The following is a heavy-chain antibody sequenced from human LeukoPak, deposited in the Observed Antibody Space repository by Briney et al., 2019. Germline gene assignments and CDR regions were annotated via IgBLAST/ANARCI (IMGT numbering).Heavy chain of an antibody. D-gene: IGHD6-6*01. J-gene: IGHJ3*02. V-gene: IGHV4-39*01. CDR1: GGSISSSSYY. Sequence: PSETLSLTCTVSGGSISSSSYYWGWIRQPPGKGLEWIGSIYYSGSTYYNPSLKSRVTISVDTSKNQFSLKLSSVTAADTAVYYCARHSYSSSSGDAFDIWGQGTMVTVSS. CDR3: ARHSYSSSSGDAFDI. CDR2: IYYSGST.